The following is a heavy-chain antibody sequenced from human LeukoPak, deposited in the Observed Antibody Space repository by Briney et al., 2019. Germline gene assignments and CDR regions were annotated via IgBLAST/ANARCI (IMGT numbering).Heavy chain of an antibody. Sequence: SETLSLTCTVSGGSISSSSYYWGWVRQPPGKGLEWIGSIYYSGSTYYNPSLKSRVTISVDTSKNQFSLKLSSVTAADTAVYYCARGGGFGELFYFDYWGQGTLVTVSS. CDR3: ARGGGFGELFYFDY. CDR1: GGSISSSSYY. CDR2: IYYSGST. V-gene: IGHV4-39*07. J-gene: IGHJ4*02. D-gene: IGHD3-10*01.